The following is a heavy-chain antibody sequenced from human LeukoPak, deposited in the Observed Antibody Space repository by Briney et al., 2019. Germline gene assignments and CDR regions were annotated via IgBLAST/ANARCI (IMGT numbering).Heavy chain of an antibody. D-gene: IGHD1-26*01. CDR3: TTSSRRATDY. CDR2: IKSKTDGGTT. V-gene: IGHV3-15*01. Sequence: GGSLRLSCAASGFTFGDAWMSWVRQAPGKGLEWVGRIKSKTDGGTTDYAAPVKGRSTISRDDSKNTPYLQMNSLKTEDTAVYYCTTSSRRATDYWGQGTLVTVSS. J-gene: IGHJ4*02. CDR1: GFTFGDAW.